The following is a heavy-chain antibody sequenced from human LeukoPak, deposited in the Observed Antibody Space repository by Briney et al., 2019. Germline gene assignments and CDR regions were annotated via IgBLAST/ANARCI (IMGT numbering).Heavy chain of an antibody. D-gene: IGHD3-16*01. CDR3: ARDYDMAFDI. J-gene: IGHJ3*02. V-gene: IGHV4-59*01. Sequence: SETLSLTCTVSGGSISSYYWSWIRQPPGKGLEWIGYIYYSGSTNYNPSLKSRVTISVDTSKNQFSLKLSSVTAADTAVYYCARDYDMAFDIWGQGTMVTVSS. CDR1: GGSISSYY. CDR2: IYYSGST.